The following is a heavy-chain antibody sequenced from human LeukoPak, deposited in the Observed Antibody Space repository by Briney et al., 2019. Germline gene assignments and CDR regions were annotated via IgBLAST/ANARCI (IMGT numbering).Heavy chain of an antibody. CDR1: GYTFTDYY. Sequence: ASVKVSCKASGYTFTDYYIHWVRQAPGQGLEWMGWINPNSGGTNYAQKFQGRVTMTRDTSISTAYMELSRLRSDDTAVYYCARDKGSQRFGELSFIISLNNWFDPWGQGTLVTVSS. CDR2: INPNSGGT. D-gene: IGHD3-10*01. V-gene: IGHV1-2*02. J-gene: IGHJ5*02. CDR3: ARDKGSQRFGELSFIISLNNWFDP.